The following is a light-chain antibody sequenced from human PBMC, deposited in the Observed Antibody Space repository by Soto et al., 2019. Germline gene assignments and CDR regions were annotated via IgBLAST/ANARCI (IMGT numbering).Light chain of an antibody. CDR2: AAS. V-gene: IGKV1-39*01. CDR3: QQSYSTPT. J-gene: IGKJ1*01. CDR1: QGIRND. Sequence: DIQMTHSPSSLSASVGDRVTITCRASQGIRNDLGWYQQKPGKAPKLLISAASSLQSGVPSRFSGSGSGTDFTLTISSLQPEDFATYYCQQSYSTPTFGQGTKVDIK.